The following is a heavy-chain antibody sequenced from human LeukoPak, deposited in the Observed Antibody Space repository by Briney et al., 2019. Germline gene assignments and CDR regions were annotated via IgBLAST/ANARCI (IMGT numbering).Heavy chain of an antibody. D-gene: IGHD3-10*01. Sequence: SETLSLTCSVSGGSISGDIYYLGWIRQPPGKGLEWIGSIYYSGSTYSSPSLQGRVTISVDTSKNQFSLRLRSVTAAETALYYCARSRSGTRWSISIDYWGQGTLVTVSS. V-gene: IGHV4-39*01. CDR3: ARSRSGTRWSISIDY. CDR1: GGSISGDIYY. CDR2: IYYSGST. J-gene: IGHJ4*02.